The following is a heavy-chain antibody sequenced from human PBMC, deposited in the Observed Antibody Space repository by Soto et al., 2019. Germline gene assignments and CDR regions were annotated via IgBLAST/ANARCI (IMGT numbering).Heavy chain of an antibody. V-gene: IGHV3-23*01. CDR3: AKEMIASTLADFFDY. Sequence: EVQLLESGGGLIQPGGSLRLSCEASGFTFSNYGMTWVRQAPGKGLEWVSTISGSGDRAFYADPVKGRFTTSRDNSKHTLYLQMKSLSAEDTAIYYCAKEMIASTLADFFDYWGQGILVTVSS. J-gene: IGHJ4*02. CDR2: ISGSGDRA. CDR1: GFTFSNYG. D-gene: IGHD2-21*01.